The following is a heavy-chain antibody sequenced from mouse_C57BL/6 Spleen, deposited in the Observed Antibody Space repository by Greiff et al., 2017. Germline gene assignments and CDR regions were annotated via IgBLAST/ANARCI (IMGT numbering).Heavy chain of an antibody. Sequence: QVHVKQPGAELVMPGASVKLSCKASGYTFTSYWMHWVKQRPGQGLEWIGEIDPSDSYTNYNQKFKGKSTLTVDKSSSTAYMQLSSLTSEDSAVYYCARKRDYAFAYWGQGTLVTVSA. CDR3: ARKRDYAFAY. CDR1: GYTFTSYW. V-gene: IGHV1-69*01. D-gene: IGHD2-4*01. J-gene: IGHJ3*01. CDR2: IDPSDSYT.